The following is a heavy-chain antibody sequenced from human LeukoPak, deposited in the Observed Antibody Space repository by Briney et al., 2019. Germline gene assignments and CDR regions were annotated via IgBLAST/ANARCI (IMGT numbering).Heavy chain of an antibody. CDR3: ARGINWAYFDY. V-gene: IGHV3-53*01. Sequence: GGSLRLSCAASGFTVSGNYMSWVRRAPGKGLEWVSVIYSGGITYYADSVKGRFSISRDNSKNTLYLQMHSLRAEDTAVYYCARGINWAYFDYWGQGTLVTVSS. CDR2: IYSGGIT. CDR1: GFTVSGNY. D-gene: IGHD7-27*01. J-gene: IGHJ4*02.